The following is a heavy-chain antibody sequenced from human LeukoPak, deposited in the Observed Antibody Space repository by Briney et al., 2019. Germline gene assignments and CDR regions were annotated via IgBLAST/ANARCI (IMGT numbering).Heavy chain of an antibody. J-gene: IGHJ4*02. D-gene: IGHD5-18*01. CDR2: INHSGST. V-gene: IGHV4-34*01. Sequence: PSETLSLTCAVYGGSFSGYYWSWIRQPPGKGLEWIGEINHSGSTNYNPSLKSRVTISVATSKNQFSLKLSSVTAADTAVYYCARGRIQLWSRRPVLDYWGQGTLVTVSS. CDR1: GGSFSGYY. CDR3: ARGRIQLWSRRPVLDY.